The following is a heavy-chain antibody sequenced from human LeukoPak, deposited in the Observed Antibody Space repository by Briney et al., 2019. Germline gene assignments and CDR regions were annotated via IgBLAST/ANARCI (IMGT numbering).Heavy chain of an antibody. CDR2: TYFKSKWYN. D-gene: IGHD6-19*01. CDR1: GDSVSSNSVA. V-gene: IGHV6-1*01. CDR3: AREGYTNGWYQWFDP. Sequence: SQTLSLTCVISGDSVSSNSVAWSWIRQSPSRGLEWLGRTYFKSKWYNHYAGSVKGRITINPDTSKNEFSLQLKSVTPEDAAVYYCAREGYTNGWYQWFDPWARGRWSPSPQ. J-gene: IGHJ5*02.